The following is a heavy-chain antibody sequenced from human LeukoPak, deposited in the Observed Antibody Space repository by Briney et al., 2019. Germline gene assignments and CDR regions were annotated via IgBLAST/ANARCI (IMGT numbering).Heavy chain of an antibody. CDR2: ISYDGSNK. D-gene: IGHD4-17*01. CDR3: ARATTVTTDFDY. J-gene: IGHJ4*02. CDR1: GFAFSSYA. V-gene: IGHV3-30*04. Sequence: GGSLRLSCAASGFAFSSYAMHWVRQAPGKGLEWVALISYDGSNKYYSDSVKGRFTISRDNSKNTLYLQMNSLRAEDTAVYYCARATTVTTDFDYWGQGTLVTVSS.